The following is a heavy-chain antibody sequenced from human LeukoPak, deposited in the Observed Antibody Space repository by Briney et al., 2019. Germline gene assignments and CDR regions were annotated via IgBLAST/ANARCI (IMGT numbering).Heavy chain of an antibody. CDR1: GGSISSSSYY. CDR3: ARPGHSYYYMDV. J-gene: IGHJ6*03. V-gene: IGHV4-39*02. Sequence: SQTLSLTCTVSGGSISSSSYYWGWIRQPPGKGLELIGTIYYSGTTYYNPSPDSPVTISADTSKNHFSLKLSSVTAADTAVYYCARPGHSYYYMDVWGKGTTVTVSS. CDR2: IYYSGTT. D-gene: IGHD1-1*01.